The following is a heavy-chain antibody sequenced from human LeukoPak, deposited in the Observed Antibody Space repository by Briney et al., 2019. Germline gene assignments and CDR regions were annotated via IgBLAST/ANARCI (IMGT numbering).Heavy chain of an antibody. J-gene: IGHJ4*02. CDR3: ARGYSSSFLIGY. CDR2: IYYSGST. CDR1: GGSISSSSYY. D-gene: IGHD6-13*01. Sequence: SETLSLTCTVSGGSISSSSYYWGWIRQPPGKGLEWIGSIYYSGSTYYNPSLKSRVTISVDTSKNQFSLKLSSVTAADTAVYYCARGYSSSFLIGYWGQGTLVTVSS. V-gene: IGHV4-39*07.